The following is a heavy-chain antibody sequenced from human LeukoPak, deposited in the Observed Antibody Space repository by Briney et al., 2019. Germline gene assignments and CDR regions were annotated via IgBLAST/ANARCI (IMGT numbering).Heavy chain of an antibody. J-gene: IGHJ6*03. CDR3: ARDRRGLDYYYYMDV. V-gene: IGHV4-59*01. CDR1: GGSISSYY. Sequence: SETLSLTCTVSGGSISSYYWSWIRQPPGMGLEWIGYIYYSGSTNYNPSLKSRVTISVDTSKNQFSLKLSSVTAADTAVYYCARDRRGLDYYYYMDVWGKGTTVTVSS. CDR2: IYYSGST. D-gene: IGHD3-16*01.